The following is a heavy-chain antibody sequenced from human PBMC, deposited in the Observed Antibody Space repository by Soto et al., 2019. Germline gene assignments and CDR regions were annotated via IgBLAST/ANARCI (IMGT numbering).Heavy chain of an antibody. J-gene: IGHJ6*02. CDR3: AKDYYYDSSGYPHPVDV. D-gene: IGHD3-22*01. CDR1: RVPFRSYA. Sequence: LRLSCASARVPFRSYAISWVRQAPGKGLEWVSAISGSGGSTYYADSVKGRFTISRDNSKNTLYLQMNSLRAEDTAVYYCAKDYYYDSSGYPHPVDVWGQGTTVTVSS. CDR2: ISGSGGST. V-gene: IGHV3-23*01.